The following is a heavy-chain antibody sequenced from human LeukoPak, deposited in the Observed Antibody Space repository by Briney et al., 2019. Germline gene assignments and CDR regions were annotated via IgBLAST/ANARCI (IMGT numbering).Heavy chain of an antibody. J-gene: IGHJ6*03. V-gene: IGHV1-18*01. Sequence: ASVKVSCKAYGYNFATSGIGWVRQAPGQGLEWLGWISGYNGDTKSAPKLQGRVTMTTDTSTDTAYLELGSLRVDDTAIYYCARDLGPYTGSYYSYYHYMDVWGEGTSVTVSS. D-gene: IGHD1-26*01. CDR1: GYNFATSG. CDR2: ISGYNGDT. CDR3: ARDLGPYTGSYYSYYHYMDV.